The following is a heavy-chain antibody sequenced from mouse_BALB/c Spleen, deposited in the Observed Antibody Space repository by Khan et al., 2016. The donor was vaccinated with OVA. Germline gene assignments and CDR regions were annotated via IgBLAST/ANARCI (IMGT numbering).Heavy chain of an antibody. Sequence: QVQLQQSGPGLVQPSQSLSLTCTVSGFSLTTYGVHWVRQSPGKGLEWLGVIWSGGSTDYNAPFISRLSISKDSSKSQVFFKMNSLQVNDTAIDYSARNYDYDEGLAYGGQGTLVTVSA. CDR2: IWSGGST. CDR1: GFSLTTYG. D-gene: IGHD2-4*01. V-gene: IGHV2-2*02. CDR3: ARNYDYDEGLAY. J-gene: IGHJ3*01.